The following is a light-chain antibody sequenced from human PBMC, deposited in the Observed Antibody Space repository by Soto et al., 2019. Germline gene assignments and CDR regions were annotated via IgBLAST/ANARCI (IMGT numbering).Light chain of an antibody. CDR2: DVS. J-gene: IGLJ1*01. Sequence: LTQPASVSGSPGQSITISCTGTSSDVGGYNYVSWYQQHPGKAPKLMIYDVSNRPSGVSNRFSGSKSGNTASLTISGLQAEDEADYYCSSYPSSSTCVFGTGTKVTVL. V-gene: IGLV2-14*01. CDR3: SSYPSSSTCV. CDR1: SSDVGGYNY.